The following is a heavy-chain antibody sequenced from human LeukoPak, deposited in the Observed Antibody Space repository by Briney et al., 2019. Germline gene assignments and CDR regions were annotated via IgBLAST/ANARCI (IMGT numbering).Heavy chain of an antibody. D-gene: IGHD2-2*01. CDR1: SGSISSSNFY. Sequence: SETLSLTCTVSSGSISSSNFYWRCIRQPPGKGLVWNGSIDYSGSTYYNTSLKSRVIISVDRSKNQFSLRVNFVPAADTTVYYCARHGVGCSSTSCTTNFDYWGQGILVTVSS. V-gene: IGHV4-39*01. CDR2: IDYSGST. J-gene: IGHJ4*02. CDR3: ARHGVGCSSTSCTTNFDY.